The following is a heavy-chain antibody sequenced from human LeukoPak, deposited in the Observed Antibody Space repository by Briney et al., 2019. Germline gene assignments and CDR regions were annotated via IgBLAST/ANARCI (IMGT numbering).Heavy chain of an antibody. CDR2: INPNSGGT. V-gene: IGHV1-2*02. D-gene: IGHD6-6*01. CDR1: GYTFTGYY. J-gene: IGHJ4*02. CDR3: ARDTSSSSSRGYFDC. Sequence: ASVKVSCKASGYTFTGYYMHWVRQAPGQGLEWMGWINPNSGGTNYAQKFQGRVNMTRDTSISTAYMELSRLRSDDTAVYYCARDTSSSSSRGYFDCWGQGTLVTVSS.